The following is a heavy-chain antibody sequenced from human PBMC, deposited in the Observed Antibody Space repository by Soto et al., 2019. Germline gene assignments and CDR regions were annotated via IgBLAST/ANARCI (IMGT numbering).Heavy chain of an antibody. D-gene: IGHD2-21*02. CDR2: IYSGGST. J-gene: IGHJ6*02. Sequence: EVQLVETGGGLIQPGGSLRLSCAASGFTVSSNYMSWVRQAPGKGLEWVSVIYSGGSTYYADSVKGRFTISRDNSKNTLYLQMNSLRAEDTAVYYCAREVTPRDWRTYYYYGMDVWGQGTTVTVSS. CDR3: AREVTPRDWRTYYYYGMDV. V-gene: IGHV3-53*02. CDR1: GFTVSSNY.